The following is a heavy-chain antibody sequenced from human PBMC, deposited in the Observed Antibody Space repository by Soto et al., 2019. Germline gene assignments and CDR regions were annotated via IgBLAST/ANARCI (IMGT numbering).Heavy chain of an antibody. V-gene: IGHV5-51*01. CDR3: ARHLSKYYDFWSGYPRANYYYYGMDV. D-gene: IGHD3-3*01. Sequence: PGESLKISCKGSGYSFTSYWIGWVRQMPGKGLEWMGIIYPGDSDTRYSPSFQGQVTISADKSISTAYLQWSSLKASDTAMYYCARHLSKYYDFWSGYPRANYYYYGMDVWGQGTTVTVSS. CDR1: GYSFTSYW. CDR2: IYPGDSDT. J-gene: IGHJ6*02.